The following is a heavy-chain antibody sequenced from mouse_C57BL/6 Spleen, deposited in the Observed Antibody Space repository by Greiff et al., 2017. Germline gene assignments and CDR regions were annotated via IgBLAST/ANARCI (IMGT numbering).Heavy chain of an antibody. CDR2: INYDGSST. D-gene: IGHD1-1*01. CDR1: GFTFSDYY. J-gene: IGHJ4*01. CDR3: ARLYYGSSYGAMDY. V-gene: IGHV5-16*01. Sequence: EVHLVESEGGLVQPGSSMKLSCTASGFTFSDYYMAWVRQVPEKGLEWVANINYDGSSTYYLDSLKSRFIISRDNAKNILYLQMSSLKSEDTATYYCARLYYGSSYGAMDYWGQGTSVTVSS.